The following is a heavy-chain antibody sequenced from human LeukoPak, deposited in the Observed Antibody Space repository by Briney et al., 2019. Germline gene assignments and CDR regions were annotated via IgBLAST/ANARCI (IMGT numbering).Heavy chain of an antibody. D-gene: IGHD3-10*01. V-gene: IGHV3-23*01. Sequence: GGSLRLSCAASGFTFSNYAMIWVRQAPGKGLEWVSAISDSGDTTYYADSVKARFTLSRDNSRNTVYLQMSSLRAEDTALYYCAKSPNYYLSTTSRRDFDFWGQGTLVTVSS. CDR2: ISDSGDTT. CDR3: AKSPNYYLSTTSRRDFDF. J-gene: IGHJ4*02. CDR1: GFTFSNYA.